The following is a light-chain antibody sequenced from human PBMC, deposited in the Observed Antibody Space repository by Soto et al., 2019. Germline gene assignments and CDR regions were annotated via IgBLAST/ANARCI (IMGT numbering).Light chain of an antibody. CDR2: GAS. Sequence: EIVLTQFPGTLSLSPGERATLSCRASQSVSSSYLAWYQQKPGQAPRVLIYGASSRATGIQDRFNSSGSGTDFTLAISGQEPEDFAVYYCQQYGSSPLTFGGGTRV. V-gene: IGKV3-20*01. J-gene: IGKJ4*01. CDR1: QSVSSSY. CDR3: QQYGSSPLT.